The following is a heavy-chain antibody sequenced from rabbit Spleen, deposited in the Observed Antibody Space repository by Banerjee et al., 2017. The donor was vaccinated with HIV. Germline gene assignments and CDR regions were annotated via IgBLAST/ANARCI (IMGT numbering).Heavy chain of an antibody. Sequence: EESGGDLVKPGASLTLSCTASGFSFSSRYYMCWVRQAPGKGLEWIACIYAGSSGNTYYASWAKGRFTISKTSSTTVTLQMTSLTAADTATYFCARDTSSSFSSYGMDLWGPGTLVTVS. D-gene: IGHD1-1*01. CDR2: IYAGSSGNT. V-gene: IGHV1S40*01. CDR3: ARDTSSSFSSYGMDL. CDR1: GFSFSSRYY. J-gene: IGHJ6*01.